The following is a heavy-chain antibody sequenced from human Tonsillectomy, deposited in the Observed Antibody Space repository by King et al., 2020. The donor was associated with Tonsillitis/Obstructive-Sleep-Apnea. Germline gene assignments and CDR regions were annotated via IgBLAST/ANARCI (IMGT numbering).Heavy chain of an antibody. CDR3: ARSYYWYMDV. CDR1: GYTFTTYY. CDR2: INPGTDSI. V-gene: IGHV1-46*01. Sequence: QLVQSGAEVKKPGASVKVSCKASGYTFTTYYIHWVRQAPGQGLEWMGIINPGTDSINYAQKFQGRITMTRDTSTSTVYMELISLRSEDAAVYYLARSYYWYMDVWGKGTTVTVSS. J-gene: IGHJ6*03.